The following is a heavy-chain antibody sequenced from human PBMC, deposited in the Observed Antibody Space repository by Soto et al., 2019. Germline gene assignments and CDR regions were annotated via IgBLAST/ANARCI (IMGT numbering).Heavy chain of an antibody. J-gene: IGHJ4*02. CDR1: SGSFSGYY. CDR3: ARAPKVSGSSQTRPDF. V-gene: IGHV4-34*01. Sequence: QVQLHQWGAGLLKPSETLSLACSIYSGSFSGYYWSWIRQPPGKGLEWIGEISQSGNTNYSPSLTSRASISIDTSKKQFSLNLASVSAADTAVYYCARAPKVSGSSQTRPDFWGQGPLVTVSS. CDR2: ISQSGNT. D-gene: IGHD6-6*01.